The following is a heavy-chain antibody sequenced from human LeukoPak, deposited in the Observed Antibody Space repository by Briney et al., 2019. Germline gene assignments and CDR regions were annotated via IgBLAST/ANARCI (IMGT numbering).Heavy chain of an antibody. CDR1: GGSISSSSYY. CDR2: IYYSGST. J-gene: IGHJ4*02. Sequence: ESSETLSLTCTVSGGSISSSSYYWGWIRQPPGKGLEWIGSIYYSGSTYYNPSLKSRVTISVDTSKNQFSLKLSSVTAADTAVYYCARGEMATIGYWGQGTLVTVSS. CDR3: ARGEMATIGY. D-gene: IGHD5-24*01. V-gene: IGHV4-39*07.